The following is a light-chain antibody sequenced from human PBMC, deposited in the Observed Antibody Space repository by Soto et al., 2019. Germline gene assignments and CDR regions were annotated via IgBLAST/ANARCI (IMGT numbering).Light chain of an antibody. CDR1: QSISSW. J-gene: IGKJ2*01. CDR2: KAS. V-gene: IGKV1-5*03. Sequence: DIQMTQSPSTLSASVGDRVTITCRASQSISSWLAWYQQKPGKAPKLLIYKASSLESGVPSRFSGSGSGTEFTLTISSLQPDDFATYCCQQYNSYSRTVGQGTKLEIK. CDR3: QQYNSYSRT.